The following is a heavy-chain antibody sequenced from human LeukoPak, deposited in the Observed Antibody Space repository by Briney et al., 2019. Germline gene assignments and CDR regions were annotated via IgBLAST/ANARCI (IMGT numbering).Heavy chain of an antibody. J-gene: IGHJ5*02. CDR1: GGTFSSYA. D-gene: IGHD3-10*01. Sequence: GASVKVSCKASGGTFSSYAISWVRQAPGQGLEWMGRIIPIFDTTNYAQNFQGRVTISTDESTSTAYMEVSSLRSEDTAVYYCARDAPTGVRGVIRWFDPWGQRTLVTVSS. V-gene: IGHV1-69*05. CDR2: IIPIFDTT. CDR3: ARDAPTGVRGVIRWFDP.